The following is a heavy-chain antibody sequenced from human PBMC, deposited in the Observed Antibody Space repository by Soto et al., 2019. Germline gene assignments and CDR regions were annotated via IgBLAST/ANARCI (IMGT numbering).Heavy chain of an antibody. CDR2: ISAYNGNT. Sequence: GASVKVSCKASGYTFTSYGISWVRQAPGQGLEWMGWISAYNGNTNYAQKLQGRVTMTTDTSTSTAYMELRSLRSDDTAVYYCARDRRGNYDDSSGYRDPNAFDIWGQGTMVTVSS. D-gene: IGHD3-22*01. V-gene: IGHV1-18*04. CDR3: ARDRRGNYDDSSGYRDPNAFDI. CDR1: GYTFTSYG. J-gene: IGHJ3*02.